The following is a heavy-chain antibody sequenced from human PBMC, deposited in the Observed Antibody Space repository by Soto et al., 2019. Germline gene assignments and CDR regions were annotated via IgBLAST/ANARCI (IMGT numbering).Heavy chain of an antibody. Sequence: ASVKVSCKASGYTFTGYYMHWVRQAPGQRLEWMGWINPNSGGTNYAQKFQGWVTMTRDTSISTAYMELSRLRSDDTAVYYCARDHLSVGYSLGAFDIWGQGTMVTVSS. J-gene: IGHJ3*02. CDR3: ARDHLSVGYSLGAFDI. CDR1: GYTFTGYY. D-gene: IGHD1-1*01. V-gene: IGHV1-2*04. CDR2: INPNSGGT.